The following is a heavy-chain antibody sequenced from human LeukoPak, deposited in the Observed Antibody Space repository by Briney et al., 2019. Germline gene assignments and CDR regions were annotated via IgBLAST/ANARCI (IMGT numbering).Heavy chain of an antibody. V-gene: IGHV3-64*04. CDR2: IYSDGSRT. CDR1: GFTFSSYA. Sequence: PGRSLRLSCAASGFTFSSYAMHWVRQAPGKGLEYLSAIYSDGSRTYYADSVKGRFAISRDNAKNSLYLQMNSLRAEDTAVYYCARELYGGNPITLFDYWGQGTLVTVSS. D-gene: IGHD4-23*01. CDR3: ARELYGGNPITLFDY. J-gene: IGHJ4*02.